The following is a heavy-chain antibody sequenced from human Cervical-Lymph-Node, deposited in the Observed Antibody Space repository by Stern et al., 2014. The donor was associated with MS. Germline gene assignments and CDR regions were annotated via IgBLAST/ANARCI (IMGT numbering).Heavy chain of an antibody. CDR3: AKGSGGSGYYPVALDY. V-gene: IGHV3-9*01. D-gene: IGHD3-3*01. CDR2: ITWNSVSV. Sequence: EVQLVESGGGLVQPGRSLRLSCAASGFTFDAYAMHWVRPAPGKGLEWVSGITWNSVSVGYADSVKGRFTISRDNAKNSLYLQMNSLRGDDTALYYCAKGSGGSGYYPVALDYWGQGTLVTVSS. J-gene: IGHJ4*02. CDR1: GFTFDAYA.